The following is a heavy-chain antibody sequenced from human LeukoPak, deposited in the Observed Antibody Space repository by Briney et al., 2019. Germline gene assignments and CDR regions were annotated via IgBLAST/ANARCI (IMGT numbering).Heavy chain of an antibody. CDR2: INHSGST. J-gene: IGHJ4*02. CDR1: GGSFSGYY. Sequence: SETLSLTCAVYGGSFSGYYWSWIRQPPGKGLEWIGEINHSGSTNYNPSLKSRVTISVDTSKNQFSLKLSSVTAADTAVYYCARDFLVRWYPDLPGYWGQGTLVTVSS. D-gene: IGHD4-23*01. V-gene: IGHV4-34*01. CDR3: ARDFLVRWYPDLPGY.